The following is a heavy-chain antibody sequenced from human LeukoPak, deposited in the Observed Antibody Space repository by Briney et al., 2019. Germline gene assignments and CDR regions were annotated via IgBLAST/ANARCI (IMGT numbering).Heavy chain of an antibody. CDR3: ARGRYRRSYYYYMDV. V-gene: IGHV4-30-2*01. CDR2: IYHSGST. D-gene: IGHD1-1*01. J-gene: IGHJ6*03. Sequence: SQTLSLTCTVSGGSISSGGYYWSWIRQPPGKGLEWIGYIYHSGSTYYNPSLKSRVTISVDRSKNQFSLKLSSVTAADTAVYYCARGRYRRSYYYYMDVWGKGTTVTVSS. CDR1: GGSISSGGYY.